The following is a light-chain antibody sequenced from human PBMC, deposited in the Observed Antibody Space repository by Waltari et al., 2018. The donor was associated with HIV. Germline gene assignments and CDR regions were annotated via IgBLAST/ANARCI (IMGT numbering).Light chain of an antibody. CDR3: QQYNNWPGYT. Sequence: EIVMTQSPATLSVSPVERATLSCRASQGVNSNLAWYQQKPGQAPRLLIYGASTRATGIPARFSGSGSGTEFTLTITSLQSEDFAVYYCQQYNNWPGYTFGGGTKVEIK. J-gene: IGKJ4*01. CDR1: QGVNSN. CDR2: GAS. V-gene: IGKV3-15*01.